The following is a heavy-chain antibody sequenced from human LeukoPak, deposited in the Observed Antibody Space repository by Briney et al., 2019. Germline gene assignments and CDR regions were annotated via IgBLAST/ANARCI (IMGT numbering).Heavy chain of an antibody. CDR3: AREPRYSDYDRVLDY. Sequence: SVKVSCKASGGTFNSYAISWVRQAPGQGLEWMGGIIPIFGTAKYAQKFQGRVTITADELTGTAYMELNSLRSEDTAMYYCAREPRYSDYDRVLDYWGQGTLVTVSS. CDR2: IIPIFGTA. D-gene: IGHD5-12*01. CDR1: GGTFNSYA. V-gene: IGHV1-69*13. J-gene: IGHJ4*02.